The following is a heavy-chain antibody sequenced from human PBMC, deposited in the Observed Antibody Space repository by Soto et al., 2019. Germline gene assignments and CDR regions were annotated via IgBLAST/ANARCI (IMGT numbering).Heavy chain of an antibody. D-gene: IGHD3-10*01. CDR2: INHSGST. J-gene: IGHJ6*02. CDR1: GGSFSGYY. V-gene: IGHV4-34*01. Sequence: SETLSLTCAVYGGSFSGYYWSWIRQPPGKGLEWIGEINHSGSTNYNPSLKSRVTISVDTSKNQFSLKLSSVTAADTAGYYCARGPRSRSPNYYGSGSYGYYYGMDVWGQGTTVTVSS. CDR3: ARGPRSRSPNYYGSGSYGYYYGMDV.